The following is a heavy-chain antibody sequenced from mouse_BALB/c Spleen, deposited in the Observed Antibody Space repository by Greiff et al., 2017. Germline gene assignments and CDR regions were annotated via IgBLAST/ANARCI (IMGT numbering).Heavy chain of an antibody. CDR2: IWGDGST. D-gene: IGHD2-3*01. Sequence: VQLQQSGPGLVAPSQSLSITCTVSGFSLTGYGVNWVRQPPGKGLEWLGMIWGDGSTDYNSALKSRLSISKDNSKSQVFLKMNSLQTDDTARYYCAREGGYYLYYYAMDYWGQGTSVTVSS. CDR3: AREGGYYLYYYAMDY. J-gene: IGHJ4*01. V-gene: IGHV2-6-7*01. CDR1: GFSLTGYG.